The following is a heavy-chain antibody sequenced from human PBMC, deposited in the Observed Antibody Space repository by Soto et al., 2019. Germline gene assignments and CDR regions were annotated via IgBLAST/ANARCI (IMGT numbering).Heavy chain of an antibody. Sequence: GGSLRLSCAASGFTFSNAWMNWVRQAPGKGLEWVGRIKSKTDGGTTDYAAPVKGRFTISRDDSKNTLYLQMNSLKTEDTAVYYCTTDFSSSWFDAFDIWGQGTMVTVSS. CDR1: GFTFSNAW. V-gene: IGHV3-15*07. CDR3: TTDFSSSWFDAFDI. CDR2: IKSKTDGGTT. J-gene: IGHJ3*02. D-gene: IGHD6-13*01.